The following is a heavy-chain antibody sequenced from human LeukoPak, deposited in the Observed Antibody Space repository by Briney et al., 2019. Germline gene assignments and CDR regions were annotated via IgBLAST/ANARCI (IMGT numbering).Heavy chain of an antibody. CDR2: IYYSGST. CDR1: GGSISSYY. D-gene: IGHD2-2*01. J-gene: IGHJ6*03. CDR3: ARLYCSSTSCYYYYYYYMDV. V-gene: IGHV4-59*04. Sequence: SETLSLTCTVSGGSISSYYWSWIRQPPGKGLEWIGSIYYSGSTYYNPSLKSRVTISVDTSKNQFSLKLSSVTAADTAVYYCARLYCSSTSCYYYYYYYMDVWGKGTTVTISS.